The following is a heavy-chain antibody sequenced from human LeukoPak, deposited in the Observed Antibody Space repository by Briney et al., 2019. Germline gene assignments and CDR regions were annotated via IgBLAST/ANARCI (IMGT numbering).Heavy chain of an antibody. D-gene: IGHD2-2*01. V-gene: IGHV1-69*05. J-gene: IGHJ6*03. CDR2: IIPIFGTA. CDR3: ARPSGGVVPADIAKRSHYYYYYMDV. CDR1: GGTFSSYA. Sequence: ASVKVSCKASGGTFSSYAISWVRQAPGQGREWMGGIIPIFGTANYAQKCQGRVTITTDESTSTAYMELSRLRSEDTAVYYCARPSGGVVPADIAKRSHYYYYYMDVWGKGTTVTVSS.